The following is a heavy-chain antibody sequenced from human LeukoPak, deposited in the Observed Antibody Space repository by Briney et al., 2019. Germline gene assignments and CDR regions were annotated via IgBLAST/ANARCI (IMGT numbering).Heavy chain of an antibody. CDR1: GFTFSSYA. CDR2: ISYDGSNK. CDR3: AREVPIVVVPAAPGAFDI. Sequence: PGRSLRLSCAASGFTFSSYAMHWVRQAPGKGLEWVAVISYDGSNKDYADSVKGRFTISRDNSKNTLYLQMNSLRAEDTAVYYCAREVPIVVVPAAPGAFDIWGQGTMVTVSS. V-gene: IGHV3-30*04. J-gene: IGHJ3*02. D-gene: IGHD2-2*01.